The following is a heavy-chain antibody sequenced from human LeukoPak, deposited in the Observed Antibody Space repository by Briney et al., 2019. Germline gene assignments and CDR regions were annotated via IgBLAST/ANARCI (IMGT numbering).Heavy chain of an antibody. Sequence: SETLSLTCTVSGNSISSGDYYWSWIRQPAGKGLEWIGRIYTSGSTNYNPSLKSRVTISGDTSKNQFSLKLSSVTAADTAVYYCASDPVQFSDPGFGELFSYWGQGTLVTVSS. D-gene: IGHD3-10*01. CDR2: IYTSGST. J-gene: IGHJ4*02. V-gene: IGHV4-61*02. CDR3: ASDPVQFSDPGFGELFSY. CDR1: GNSISSGDYY.